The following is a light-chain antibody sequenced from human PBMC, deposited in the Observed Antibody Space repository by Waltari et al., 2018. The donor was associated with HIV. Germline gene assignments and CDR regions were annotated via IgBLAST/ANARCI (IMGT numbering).Light chain of an antibody. CDR1: SSNIGSTY. CDR3: AAWDDSLSGYV. J-gene: IGLJ1*01. V-gene: IGLV1-47*01. CDR2: RNN. Sequence: QSVLTQPPSESVTPGQRVTISCSGSSSNIGSTYVTWYQQLPGTAPKLLIYRNNQRPSGVPDRFSGSKSGTSASLAISGLRSEDEADYYCAAWDDSLSGYVFGTGTKVTVL.